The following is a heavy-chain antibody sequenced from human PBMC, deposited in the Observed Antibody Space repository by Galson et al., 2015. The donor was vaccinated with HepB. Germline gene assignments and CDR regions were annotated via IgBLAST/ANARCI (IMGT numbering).Heavy chain of an antibody. CDR3: TSVLRYAVDYYGMDV. J-gene: IGHJ6*02. D-gene: IGHD4-17*01. CDR1: GFTFRNAW. Sequence: SLRLSCAASGFTFRNAWMSWVRQAPGKGLEWVGRIKSKTDGGTTDYAAPVKGRFTISRDDSKNTLYLQMNSLKTEDTAVYYCTSVLRYAVDYYGMDVWGQGTTVTVSS. CDR2: IKSKTDGGTT. V-gene: IGHV3-15*01.